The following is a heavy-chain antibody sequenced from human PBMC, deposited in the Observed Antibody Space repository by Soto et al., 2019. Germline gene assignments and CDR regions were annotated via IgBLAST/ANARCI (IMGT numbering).Heavy chain of an antibody. D-gene: IGHD3-10*01. Sequence: EVQLLESGGGLVQPGGSLRLSCGASGFSFSSYAMSWVRQAPGKGLEWVPGISSSGGSTYYADYVKGRFTISRDNAKNTLYMQMNSLSAADTAVYSCAKQLMVRGVVLLFDYWGQGTLVTVSS. CDR1: GFSFSSYA. J-gene: IGHJ4*02. V-gene: IGHV3-23*01. CDR3: AKQLMVRGVVLLFDY. CDR2: ISSSGGST.